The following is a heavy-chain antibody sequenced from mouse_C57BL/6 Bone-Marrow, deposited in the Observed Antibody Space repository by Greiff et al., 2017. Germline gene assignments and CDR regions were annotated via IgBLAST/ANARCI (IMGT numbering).Heavy chain of an antibody. J-gene: IGHJ3*01. CDR2: ISSGSSTI. CDR3: ARRLFFAY. CDR1: GFTFSDYG. V-gene: IGHV5-17*01. D-gene: IGHD1-1*01. Sequence: DVKLVESGGGLVKPGGSLTLSCAASGFTFSDYGMHWVRQAPEKGLEWVAYISSGSSTIYYADTVKGRFTISRDNAKNTLCLQMTSLRAEDTAMYYCARRLFFAYWGQGTLVTVSA.